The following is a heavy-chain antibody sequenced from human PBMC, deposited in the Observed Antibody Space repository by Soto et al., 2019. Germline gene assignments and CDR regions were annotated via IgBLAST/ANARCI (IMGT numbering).Heavy chain of an antibody. D-gene: IGHD5-12*01. CDR1: GGSISGYC. Sequence: SETLSLTCTVSGGSISGYCWSWIRQPPGKGLEWMGYIYYSGSTDYNPSLKSRVTISVDTSKNQFSLKLSSVTAADTAVYYCARNRVRYGGYVRYFDYWGQGTLVTVSS. J-gene: IGHJ4*02. V-gene: IGHV4-59*01. CDR3: ARNRVRYGGYVRYFDY. CDR2: IYYSGST.